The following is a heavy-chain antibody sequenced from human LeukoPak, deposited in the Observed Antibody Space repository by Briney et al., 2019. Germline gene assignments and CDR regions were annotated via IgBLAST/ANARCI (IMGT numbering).Heavy chain of an antibody. D-gene: IGHD3-22*01. CDR1: GFTFSSYS. CDR3: ARDMDYYDSSGYWFRYYYYGMDV. Sequence: GGSLRLSCAASGFTFSSYSMNWVRQAPGKGREWVSSISSSSSYIYYADSVKGGFTISRDNAKNSLYLQMNSLRAEDTAVYYCARDMDYYDSSGYWFRYYYYGMDVWGQGTTVTVSS. V-gene: IGHV3-21*01. CDR2: ISSSSSYI. J-gene: IGHJ6*02.